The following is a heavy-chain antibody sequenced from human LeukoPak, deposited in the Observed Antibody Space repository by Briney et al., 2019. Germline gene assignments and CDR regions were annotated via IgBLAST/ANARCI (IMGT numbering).Heavy chain of an antibody. D-gene: IGHD3-3*01. CDR3: ALAIFGVVPPDFDY. J-gene: IGHJ4*02. CDR2: INPSGGST. V-gene: IGHV1-46*01. CDR1: GYTFTSYY. Sequence: ASVKVSCKASGYTFTSYYMHWVRQAPGQGLEWMGIINPSGGSTSYAQKFQGRVTMTRDTSISTAYMELSRLRSDDTAVYYCALAIFGVVPPDFDYWGQGTLVTVSS.